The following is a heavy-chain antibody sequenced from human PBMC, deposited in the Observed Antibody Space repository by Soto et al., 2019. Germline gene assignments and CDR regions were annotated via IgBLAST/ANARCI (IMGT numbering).Heavy chain of an antibody. CDR1: GGSISSYY. CDR3: ASTYCGGDCYQTHYHYYYGMDV. V-gene: IGHV4-59*01. CDR2: IYYSGST. Sequence: PSETLSLTCTVSGGSISSYYWSWIRQPPGKGLERIGYIYYSGSTNYNPSLKSRVTISVDTSKNQFSLKLSSVTAADTAVYYCASTYCGGDCYQTHYHYYYGMDVWGQGTTVTVSS. J-gene: IGHJ6*02. D-gene: IGHD2-21*02.